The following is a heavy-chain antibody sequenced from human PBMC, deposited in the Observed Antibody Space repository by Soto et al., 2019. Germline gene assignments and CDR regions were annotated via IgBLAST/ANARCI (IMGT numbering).Heavy chain of an antibody. J-gene: IGHJ4*02. CDR2: IYYSGSTYYN. CDR3: ARTPLL. D-gene: IGHD1-26*01. CDR1: GGCISSSGYY. Sequence: QVQLQESGPGLVKPSQTLSLTCTVSGGCISSSGYYWRWIRQRPGKGLEWIGYIYYSGSTYYNYYNPSLKSRVTISVDTSKNQFSLKLSSVTAADTAVYYCARTPLLWGQGTLVTVSS. V-gene: IGHV4-31*03.